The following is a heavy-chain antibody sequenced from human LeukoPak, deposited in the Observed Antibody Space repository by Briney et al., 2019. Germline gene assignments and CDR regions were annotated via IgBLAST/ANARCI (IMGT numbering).Heavy chain of an antibody. J-gene: IGHJ4*02. V-gene: IGHV3-7*01. D-gene: IGHD2/OR15-2a*01. Sequence: GGSLRLSCAASGFTFSSYWMSWVRQAPGKGLEWVANIKQDGSEKYYVDSVKGRFTISRDNAKNSLYLQMNSLRAEDTAVYYCARDGVEWGLLYLGYWGQGTLVTVSS. CDR2: IKQDGSEK. CDR1: GFTFSSYW. CDR3: ARDGVEWGLLYLGY.